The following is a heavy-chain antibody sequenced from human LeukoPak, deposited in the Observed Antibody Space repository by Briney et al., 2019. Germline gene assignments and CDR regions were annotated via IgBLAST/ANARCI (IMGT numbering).Heavy chain of an antibody. J-gene: IGHJ4*02. CDR2: IKQDGSEK. D-gene: IGHD4-23*01. CDR3: ARADYGGNQGPVDY. V-gene: IGHV3-7*01. CDR1: GFTFSSYW. Sequence: GGSLRLSCAASGFTFSSYWMSWVRQAPGKGLERVANIKQDGSEKYYVDSVRGRFTISRDNTKNSLYLQVNSLRAEDTAVYYCARADYGGNQGPVDYWGQGTLVTVSS.